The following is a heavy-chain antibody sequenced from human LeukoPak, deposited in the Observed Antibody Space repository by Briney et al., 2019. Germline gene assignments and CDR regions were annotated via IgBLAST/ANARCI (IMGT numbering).Heavy chain of an antibody. V-gene: IGHV1-2*06. CDR3: GAYSYDSSGHGDY. Sequence: ASVKVSCKASAYTFTSYYMHWVRHAPGQELEWMGRINSNSDGTTYAQKFQGRDTMTTDTSISTASNEPRRLRSGDAAVKYCGAYSYDSSGHGDYWGQGTLVTVSS. CDR1: AYTFTSYY. CDR2: INSNSDGT. D-gene: IGHD3-22*01. J-gene: IGHJ4*02.